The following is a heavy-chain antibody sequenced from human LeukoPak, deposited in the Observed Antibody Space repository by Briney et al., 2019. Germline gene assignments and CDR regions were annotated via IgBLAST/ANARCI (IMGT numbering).Heavy chain of an antibody. CDR2: ISGSGGST. J-gene: IGHJ4*02. Sequence: PGRSLRLSCAASGFTFSSYAMSWVRQAPGKGLEWVSAISGSGGSTYYADSVKGRFTISRDNSKNTLYLQMNSLRAEDTAVYYCAKDRYYYDSSGYYGDFDYWGQGTLVTVSS. CDR3: AKDRYYYDSSGYYGDFDY. CDR1: GFTFSSYA. D-gene: IGHD3-22*01. V-gene: IGHV3-23*01.